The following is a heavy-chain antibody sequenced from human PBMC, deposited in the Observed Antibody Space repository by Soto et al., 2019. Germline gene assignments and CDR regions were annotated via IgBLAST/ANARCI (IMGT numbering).Heavy chain of an antibody. CDR1: GFNFNNQA. CDR3: AKTETMVVVTVQPRWFDS. V-gene: IGHV3-23*01. D-gene: IGHD2-21*02. J-gene: IGHJ5*01. CDR2: ISGSGATS. Sequence: GGSLRLSCTASGFNFNNQAMSWIRQAPGKGLEWVSTISGSGATSLYADSVRGRFTIFKDSSQAYLDLKSLRVEDSATYYCAKTETMVVVTVQPRWFDSWGRGTLVTVSS.